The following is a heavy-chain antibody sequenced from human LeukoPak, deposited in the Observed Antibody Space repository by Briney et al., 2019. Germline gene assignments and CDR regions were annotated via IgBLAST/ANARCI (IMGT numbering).Heavy chain of an antibody. D-gene: IGHD1-26*01. CDR3: TRAELGGSTTIFFDL. Sequence: SRTLSLTSALSGDSVSIDSAAWNWVRQSPSRGLEWLGRTYYRSKWYNDYAVSVKSRITITPDTSKNQFSLQLNSVTPEHTAVYYCTRAELGGSTTIFFDLWGQGTLLTVS. J-gene: IGHJ4*02. CDR2: TYYRSKWYN. CDR1: GDSVSIDSAA. V-gene: IGHV6-1*01.